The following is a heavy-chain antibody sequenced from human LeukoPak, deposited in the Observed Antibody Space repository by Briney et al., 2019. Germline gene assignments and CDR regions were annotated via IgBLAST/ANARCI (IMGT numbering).Heavy chain of an antibody. CDR1: GYTLTELS. Sequence: GASVKVSFKVSGYTLTELSMHWVRQAPGKGLEWMGGFDPEDGETIYAQKFQGRVTMTEDTSTDTAYMELSSLRSEDTDLYYCATYLKVVAATPAADAFDIWGQGTMVTVSS. J-gene: IGHJ3*02. CDR2: FDPEDGET. D-gene: IGHD2-15*01. CDR3: ATYLKVVAATPAADAFDI. V-gene: IGHV1-24*01.